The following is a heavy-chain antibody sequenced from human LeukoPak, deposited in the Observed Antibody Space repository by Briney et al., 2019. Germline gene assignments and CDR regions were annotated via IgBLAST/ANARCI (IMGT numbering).Heavy chain of an antibody. CDR1: RGSITSGSYY. J-gene: IGHJ5*02. CDR3: ARGWRYSYGYWFDP. CDR2: IYYTGST. D-gene: IGHD5-18*01. Sequence: SETLSLTCTVSRGSITSGSYYWGWIRQPPGTGLEWIGSIYYTGSTYYSPSLKSRVTISVDTSKNQFSLKLSSVTAADTAVYYCARGWRYSYGYWFDPWGQGTLVTVSS. V-gene: IGHV4-39*07.